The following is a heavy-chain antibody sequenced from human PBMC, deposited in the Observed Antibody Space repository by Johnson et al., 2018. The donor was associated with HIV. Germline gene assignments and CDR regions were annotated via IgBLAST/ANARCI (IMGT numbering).Heavy chain of an antibody. CDR2: ISSSGSTI. Sequence: QMLLVESGGGLVKPGGSLRLSCAASGFTFSDYYMSWIRQAPGKGLEWVSYISSSGSTIYYADSVKGRFIISRDNAKNSLYLQMNSRRAEDTAVYYCATRDPTYRPGAFDLWGQGTMVTVSS. D-gene: IGHD1-14*01. CDR1: GFTFSDYY. V-gene: IGHV3-11*04. CDR3: ATRDPTYRPGAFDL. J-gene: IGHJ3*01.